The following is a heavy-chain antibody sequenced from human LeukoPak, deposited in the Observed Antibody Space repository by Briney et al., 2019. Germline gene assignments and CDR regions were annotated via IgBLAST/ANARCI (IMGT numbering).Heavy chain of an antibody. D-gene: IGHD5-24*01. J-gene: IGHJ4*02. CDR1: GVTLSSYA. Sequence: PGGSLRLSCAASGVTLSSYAMSWDRQAPEKGLEWVSIIYSGGNTYYADSVKGRFTISRDNSKNTLYLQMNSLRAEDTAVYYCARMGDDGYNFQFDYWGQGTLVTVSS. CDR2: IYSGGNT. CDR3: ARMGDDGYNFQFDY. V-gene: IGHV3-53*01.